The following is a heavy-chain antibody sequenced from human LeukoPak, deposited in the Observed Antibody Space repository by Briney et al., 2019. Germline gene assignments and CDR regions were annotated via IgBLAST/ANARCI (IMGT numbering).Heavy chain of an antibody. V-gene: IGHV3-20*04. D-gene: IGHD3-22*01. CDR1: GFKFEDYG. Sequence: RAGGSLRLSCVGSGFKFEDYGMNWVRQVPGKGLEWVSGINWSGTNIGYADSVKGRFTISRDNAKNALYLQMNSLRAEDTALYFCARQYTDSRDWYFRYIDVWGKGTTVIVSS. J-gene: IGHJ6*03. CDR2: INWSGTNI. CDR3: ARQYTDSRDWYFRYIDV.